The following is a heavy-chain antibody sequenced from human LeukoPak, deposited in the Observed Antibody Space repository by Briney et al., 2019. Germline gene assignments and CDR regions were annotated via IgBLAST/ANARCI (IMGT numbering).Heavy chain of an antibody. CDR3: ARGRDGGNYTPLDY. J-gene: IGHJ4*02. V-gene: IGHV4-59*01. D-gene: IGHD4-23*01. CDR2: IYYSGST. CDR1: GGSISSYY. Sequence: KPSETLSLTCAVSGGSISSYYWSWIRQPPGKRLEWIGYIYYSGSTNYNPSLKSRVTMAVDTSKKQFSLKLSSVTAADTAVYYCARGRDGGNYTPLDYWGQGTLVTVSS.